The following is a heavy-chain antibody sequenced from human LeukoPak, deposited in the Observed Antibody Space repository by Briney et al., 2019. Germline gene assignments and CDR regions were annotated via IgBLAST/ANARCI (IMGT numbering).Heavy chain of an antibody. CDR3: AHQPEMATIFSQ. CDR1: GGTFISYA. D-gene: IGHD5-24*01. V-gene: IGHV1-69*13. J-gene: IGHJ4*02. CDR2: IIPIFGTA. Sequence: GASVKVSCKASGGTFISYAISWVRQAPGQGLEWMGGIIPIFGTANYAQKFQGRVTITADESTSTAYMELSSLRSEDTAVYYCAHQPEMATIFSQWGQGTLVTVSS.